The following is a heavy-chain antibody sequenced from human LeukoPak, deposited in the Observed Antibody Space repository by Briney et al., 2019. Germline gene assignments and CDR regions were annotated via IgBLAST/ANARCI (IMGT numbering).Heavy chain of an antibody. CDR3: ARGRDGYNMDY. D-gene: IGHD5-24*01. Sequence: GGSLRLSCAASGFTFSTHVMYWVRQAPGKGLEWVAFIRYDGSSKYYADSVKGRFTISRDNSKSTLYLQMNSLRPEDTAVYYCARGRDGYNMDYWGQGTLVTVSS. V-gene: IGHV3-30*02. J-gene: IGHJ4*02. CDR2: IRYDGSSK. CDR1: GFTFSTHV.